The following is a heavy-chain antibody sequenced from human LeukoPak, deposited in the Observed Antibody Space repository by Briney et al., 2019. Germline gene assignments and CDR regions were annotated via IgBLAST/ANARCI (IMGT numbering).Heavy chain of an antibody. CDR1: GFTFSSYW. CDR3: TGGALDY. Sequence: PGGSLRLSCAASGFTFSSYWMSWVRQAPGQGLEWVAKINQDGRDQHFVDSVKGRFTISRDNAKNLLFLQMDSLRAEDTAVYYCTGGALDYWGPGTLVTVSS. CDR2: INQDGRDQ. J-gene: IGHJ4*02. V-gene: IGHV3-7*04.